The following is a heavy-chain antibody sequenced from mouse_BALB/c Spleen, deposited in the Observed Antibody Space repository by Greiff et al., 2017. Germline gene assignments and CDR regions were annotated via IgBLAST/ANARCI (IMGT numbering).Heavy chain of an antibody. J-gene: IGHJ4*01. V-gene: IGHV14-3*02. D-gene: IGHD2-10*02. CDR2: IDPANGNT. Sequence: EVKLMESGAELVKPGASVKLSCTASGFNIKDTYMHWVKQRPEQGLEWIGRIDPANGNTKYDPKFQGKATITADTSSNTAYLQLSSLTSEDTAVYYCASGWYGNYAMDYWGQGTSVTVSS. CDR3: ASGWYGNYAMDY. CDR1: GFNIKDTY.